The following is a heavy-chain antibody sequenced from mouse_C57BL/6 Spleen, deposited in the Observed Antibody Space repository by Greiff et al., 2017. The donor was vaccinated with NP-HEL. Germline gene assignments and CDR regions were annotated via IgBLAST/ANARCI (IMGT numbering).Heavy chain of an antibody. CDR1: GYSITSGYY. V-gene: IGHV3-6*01. J-gene: IGHJ4*01. D-gene: IGHD2-2*01. CDR3: ARDEGGYYYAMDY. Sequence: EVKLVESGPGLVKPSQSLSLTCSVTGYSITSGYYWNWIRQFPGNKLEWMGYISYDGSNNYNPSLKNRISITRDTSKNQFFLKLNSVTTEDTATYYCARDEGGYYYAMDYWGQGTSVTVSS. CDR2: ISYDGSN.